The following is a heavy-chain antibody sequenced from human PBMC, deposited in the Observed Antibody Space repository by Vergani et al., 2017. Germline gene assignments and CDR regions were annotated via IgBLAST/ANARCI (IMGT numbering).Heavy chain of an antibody. V-gene: IGHV4-31*03. J-gene: IGHJ4*02. CDR2: IYYSGST. D-gene: IGHD5-12*01. CDR1: GGSISSGGYY. Sequence: QVQLQESGPGLVKPSQTLSLTCTVPGGSISSGGYYWSWIRQHPGKGLEWIGYIYYSGSTYYNPSPKSRVTISVDTSKNQFSLKLSSVAAADTAVYYCARGVVATGLDYWGQGTLVTVSS. CDR3: ARGVVATGLDY.